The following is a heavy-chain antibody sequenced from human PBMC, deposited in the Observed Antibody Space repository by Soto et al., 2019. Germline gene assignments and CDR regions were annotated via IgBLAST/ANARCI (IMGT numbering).Heavy chain of an antibody. V-gene: IGHV3-23*01. D-gene: IGHD1-7*01. J-gene: IGHJ4*02. CDR1: GFTFSSYD. Sequence: PGRSLRLCFAASGFTFSSYDVSWVLQATGKGLEWVSAISGSGGSTYYADSVKGRFTISRDNSKNTLYMQMNSLRAEDTAVYYCAKDWGITGTTGYFDYWGQGTLFT. CDR3: AKDWGITGTTGYFDY. CDR2: ISGSGGST.